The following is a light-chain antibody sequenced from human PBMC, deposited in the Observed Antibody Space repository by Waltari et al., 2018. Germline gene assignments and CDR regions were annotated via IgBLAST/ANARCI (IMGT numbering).Light chain of an antibody. CDR3: QQYNNWPWT. Sequence: EIVMTQSPATLSVSPGERATLPCRASQCVRSHLAWYQQKPGQAPRLLIYGAYTRDTGIPARFSGSGSGTEFTLTISSLQSEDFAVYYCQQYNNWPWTFGQGTKVEIK. CDR2: GAY. CDR1: QCVRSH. V-gene: IGKV3-15*01. J-gene: IGKJ1*01.